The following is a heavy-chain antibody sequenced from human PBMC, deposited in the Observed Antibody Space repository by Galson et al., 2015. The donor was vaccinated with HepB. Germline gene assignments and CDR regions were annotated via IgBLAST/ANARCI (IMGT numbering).Heavy chain of an antibody. CDR2: INGDGSTT. Sequence: SLRLSCAASGFIFSTYWMHWVRQAPGKGLVWVSRINGDGSTTNYADSVKGRFTISRDNAKNTLYLQMNSLRAEDTAVYFCAGNYDDSVGAFDYWGQGTLVTVSS. J-gene: IGHJ4*02. V-gene: IGHV3-74*01. CDR1: GFIFSTYW. CDR3: AGNYDDSVGAFDY. D-gene: IGHD4-17*01.